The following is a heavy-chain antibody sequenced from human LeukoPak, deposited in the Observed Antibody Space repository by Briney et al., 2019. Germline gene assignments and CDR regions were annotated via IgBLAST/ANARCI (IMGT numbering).Heavy chain of an antibody. V-gene: IGHV1-69*04. CDR3: ARDHGSGSPYYFDS. Sequence: SVKVSCKASGGTFSSYAISWVRQAPGQGLEWMGRIIPSLGIANYAQKFQGRVTITTDESTSTAYMELSSLRSEDTAVYYCARDHGSGSPYYFDSWGQGTLVTVSS. D-gene: IGHD3-10*01. CDR1: GGTFSSYA. J-gene: IGHJ4*02. CDR2: IIPSLGIA.